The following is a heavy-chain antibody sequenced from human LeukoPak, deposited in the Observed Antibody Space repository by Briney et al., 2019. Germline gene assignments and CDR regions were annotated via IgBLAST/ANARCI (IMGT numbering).Heavy chain of an antibody. J-gene: IGHJ4*02. V-gene: IGHV1-69*13. Sequence: SVKVSCKASGGTFSSYPISWVRQAPGQGLEWMGGIIPSFGTANYAQTFQGRVTITADESTSTFYMDLSSLRSEDTAVYYCARGTSGSYFDYWGQGTLVTVFS. CDR1: GGTFSSYP. CDR3: ARGTSGSYFDY. CDR2: IIPSFGTA. D-gene: IGHD1-26*01.